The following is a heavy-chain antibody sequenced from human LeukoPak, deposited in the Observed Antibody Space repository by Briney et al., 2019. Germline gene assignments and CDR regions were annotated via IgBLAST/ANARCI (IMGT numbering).Heavy chain of an antibody. CDR2: INQDGSDK. Sequence: GGSLRLSCAASGFTFNSYWMNWVRQAPGKGLECVANINQDGSDKYYVDSVKGRFTISRDNTKNSLYLQMNSLRAEDTAVYYCVGGDYWGQGTLVTVSS. V-gene: IGHV3-7*01. J-gene: IGHJ4*02. CDR3: VGGDY. CDR1: GFTFNSYW.